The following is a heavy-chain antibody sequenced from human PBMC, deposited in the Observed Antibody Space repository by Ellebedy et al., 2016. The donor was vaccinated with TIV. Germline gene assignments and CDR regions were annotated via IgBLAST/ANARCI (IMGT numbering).Heavy chain of an antibody. V-gene: IGHV3-30*18. Sequence: GESLKISCAASGFTFSSYGMHWVRQAPGKGLEWVAHVSYDGSSNYYADSVKGRLTISRDNSMDTLYLQMNSLGVGDTAVYYCAKLGFDILTGSGGMDVWGQGTTVTVSS. CDR1: GFTFSSYG. CDR3: AKLGFDILTGSGGMDV. CDR2: VSYDGSSN. J-gene: IGHJ6*02. D-gene: IGHD3-9*01.